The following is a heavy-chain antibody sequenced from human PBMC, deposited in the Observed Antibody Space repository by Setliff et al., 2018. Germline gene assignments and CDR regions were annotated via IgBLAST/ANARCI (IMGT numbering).Heavy chain of an antibody. CDR2: IIPIIKLE. D-gene: IGHD4-17*01. J-gene: IGHJ3*02. CDR1: GGTFSAYA. CDR3: ARGGYRAEYGDYGDAFHI. Sequence: AASVKVSCKPSGGTFSAYAISWVRQAPGQGFEWLGGIIPIIKLEKYEEKFRGRVTITADESMSTVYMSLSSLRSDDTAVYYCARGGYRAEYGDYGDAFHIWGQGTMVTVSS. V-gene: IGHV1-69*10.